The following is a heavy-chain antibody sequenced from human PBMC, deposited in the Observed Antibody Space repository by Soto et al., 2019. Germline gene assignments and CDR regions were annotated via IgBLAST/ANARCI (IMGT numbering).Heavy chain of an antibody. J-gene: IGHJ6*02. Sequence: TSETLSLTCTVSGASISSYFWTWIRQPAGKGLDWIGRISTRGSSHYNPSLKSRVTISLDTSRNQFSLKLSSVTAADTAVYYGARAIVATIGGMDVWGQGTTVTVSS. V-gene: IGHV4-4*07. CDR3: ARAIVATIGGMDV. CDR2: ISTRGSS. D-gene: IGHD5-12*01. CDR1: GASISSYF.